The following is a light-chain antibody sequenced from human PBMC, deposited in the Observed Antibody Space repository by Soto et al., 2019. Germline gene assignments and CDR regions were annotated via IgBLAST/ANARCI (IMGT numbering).Light chain of an antibody. J-gene: IGKJ5*01. CDR3: QQYGSSIT. Sequence: EIVLTQSRGTLSLSPGERATLSCRASQSVSSSYLAWYQQKPGQAPRLLIYGASSRATGIPDRFSGSGSGTDFTLTISRLEPEDFAVYYCQQYGSSITFCQGTRLEIK. V-gene: IGKV3-20*01. CDR1: QSVSSSY. CDR2: GAS.